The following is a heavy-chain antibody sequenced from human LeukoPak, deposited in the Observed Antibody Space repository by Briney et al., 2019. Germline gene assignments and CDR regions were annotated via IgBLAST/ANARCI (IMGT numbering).Heavy chain of an antibody. Sequence: SETLSLTCSVSDGSINSYYWNWIRRPPGKGLEWIGYIYYNGNTNYSPSLKSRVTMSVDTSKNLFSLKVSSVTAADTAVYYCARGRSNYYGMDVWGQGTTVTASS. CDR3: ARGRSNYYGMDV. CDR1: DGSINSYY. V-gene: IGHV4-59*01. J-gene: IGHJ6*02. CDR2: IYYNGNT. D-gene: IGHD1-26*01.